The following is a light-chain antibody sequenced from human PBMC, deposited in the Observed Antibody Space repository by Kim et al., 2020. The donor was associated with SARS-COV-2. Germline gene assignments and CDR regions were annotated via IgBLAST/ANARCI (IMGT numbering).Light chain of an antibody. CDR2: YDS. J-gene: IGLJ2*01. Sequence: SYELTQPPSVSVAPGKTARITCGGNNIGSKSVHWYQQKRGQAPVLVIYYDSDRPSGIPERFSGSNSGNTATLTISRVEAGDEADYYCQVWDSSSDPLFGGGTQLTVL. V-gene: IGLV3-21*04. CDR1: NIGSKS. CDR3: QVWDSSSDPL.